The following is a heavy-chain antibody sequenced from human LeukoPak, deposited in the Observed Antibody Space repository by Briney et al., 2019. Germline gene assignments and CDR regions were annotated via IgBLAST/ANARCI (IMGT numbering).Heavy chain of an antibody. J-gene: IGHJ5*02. CDR3: ARDVYYYDSSGFDP. Sequence: GGSLRLSCAASGFTFSNYYMNWVRQAPGKGLEWVSSISGSSSYIYYADSVKGRFTISRDNAKNSLYLQMDSLRAEDTAVYYCARDVYYYDSSGFDPWGQGTLVTVSS. CDR1: GFTFSNYY. D-gene: IGHD3-22*01. CDR2: ISGSSSYI. V-gene: IGHV3-21*01.